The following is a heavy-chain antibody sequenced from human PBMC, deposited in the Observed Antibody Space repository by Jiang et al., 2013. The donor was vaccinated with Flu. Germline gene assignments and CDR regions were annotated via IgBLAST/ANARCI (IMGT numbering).Heavy chain of an antibody. J-gene: IGHJ4*02. CDR3: ARKYYYDSSGYLPDY. V-gene: IGHV3-33*01. D-gene: IGHD3-22*01. CDR1: GFTFSSYG. Sequence: RLSCAASGFTFSSYGMHWVRQAPGKGLEWVAVIWYDGSNKYYADSVKGRFTISRDNSKNTLYLQMNSLRAEDTAVYYCARKYYYDSSGYLPDYWGQGNPGHRLL. CDR2: IWYDGSNK.